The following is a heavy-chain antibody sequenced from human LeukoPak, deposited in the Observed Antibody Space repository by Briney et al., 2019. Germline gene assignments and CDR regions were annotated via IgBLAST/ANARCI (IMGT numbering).Heavy chain of an antibody. D-gene: IGHD3-22*01. J-gene: IGHJ4*02. CDR3: ARGHHYYDSSGYYRFDY. CDR2: ISSSGSTI. V-gene: IGHV3-11*01. Sequence: GGSLRLSCAASGFTFSDYYMSWIRQAPGKGLEWVSYISSSGSTIYYADSVKGRFTISRDNAKNSLYLQMNSLRVEDTAVFYCARGHHYYDSSGYYRFDYWGQGTLVTVSS. CDR1: GFTFSDYY.